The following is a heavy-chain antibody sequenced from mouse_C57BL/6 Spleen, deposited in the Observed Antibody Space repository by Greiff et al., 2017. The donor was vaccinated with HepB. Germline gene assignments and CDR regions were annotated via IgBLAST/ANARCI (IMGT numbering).Heavy chain of an antibody. Sequence: EVQLQQSGAELVRPGASVKLSCTASGFNIKDDYMHWVKQRPEQGLEWIGWIEPENGDTEYASKFQGKATITADTSSNTAYLQLSSLTSEDTAVYYCTFITTVPWFAYWGQGTLVTVSA. CDR2: IEPENGDT. V-gene: IGHV14-4*01. CDR1: GFNIKDDY. CDR3: TFITTVPWFAY. J-gene: IGHJ3*01. D-gene: IGHD1-1*01.